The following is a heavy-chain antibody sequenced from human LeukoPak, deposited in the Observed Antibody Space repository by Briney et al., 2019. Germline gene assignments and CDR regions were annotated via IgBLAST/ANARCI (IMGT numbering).Heavy chain of an antibody. V-gene: IGHV1-2*02. CDR3: ARDFIAARRASSGRYFDY. CDR1: GYTFTGYY. CDR2: INPNSGGT. Sequence: EASVKVSCTSSGYTFTGYYMHWVRQAPAQGLEWMGWINPNSGGTSYAQKFQGRVTMTRDTSNSTAYLELNRLRSDDTAVYYCARDFIAARRASSGRYFDYWGQGTLVTVSS. J-gene: IGHJ4*02. D-gene: IGHD6-6*01.